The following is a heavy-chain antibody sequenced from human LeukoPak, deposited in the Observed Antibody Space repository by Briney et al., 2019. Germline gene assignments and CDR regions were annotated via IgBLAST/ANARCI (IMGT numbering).Heavy chain of an antibody. J-gene: IGHJ4*02. V-gene: IGHV5-51*01. CDR2: IYPGDSDT. D-gene: IGHD3-22*01. CDR3: ARVRYYYDSSGYQRYYFDY. CDR1: GYSFTSYW. Sequence: GESLKISCKGSGYSFTSYWIGWVRQMPGKGLEWMGIIYPGDSDTRYSPSFQGQVTIPADKSISTAYLQWSSLKASDTAMYYCARVRYYYDSSGYQRYYFDYWGQGTLVTVSS.